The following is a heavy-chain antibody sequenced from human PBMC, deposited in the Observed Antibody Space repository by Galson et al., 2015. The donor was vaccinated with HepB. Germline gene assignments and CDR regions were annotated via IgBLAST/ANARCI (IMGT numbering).Heavy chain of an antibody. CDR3: ASSGAVADDYYYYGMDV. J-gene: IGHJ6*02. V-gene: IGHV1-18*04. Sequence: SVKVSCKASGYTFTSYGISWVRQAPGQGLEWMGWISAYNGNTNYAQKLQGRVTMTTDTSTSTAYMELRSLRSDDTAVYYCASSGAVADDYYYYGMDVWGQGTTVTVSS. D-gene: IGHD6-19*01. CDR1: GYTFTSYG. CDR2: ISAYNGNT.